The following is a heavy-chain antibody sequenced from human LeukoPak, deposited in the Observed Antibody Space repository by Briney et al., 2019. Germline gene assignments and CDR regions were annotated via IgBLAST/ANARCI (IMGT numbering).Heavy chain of an antibody. Sequence: PSETLSLTCTVSGGSISSSSYYWGWIRQPPGKGLEWIGSIYYSGSTYYNPSLKSRVTISVDTSKNQFSLKLSSVTAADTAVYYCARDPVPWVVVPAVTHYWGQGTLVTVSS. CDR3: ARDPVPWVVVPAVTHY. V-gene: IGHV4-39*07. CDR1: GGSISSSSYY. CDR2: IYYSGST. J-gene: IGHJ4*02. D-gene: IGHD2-2*01.